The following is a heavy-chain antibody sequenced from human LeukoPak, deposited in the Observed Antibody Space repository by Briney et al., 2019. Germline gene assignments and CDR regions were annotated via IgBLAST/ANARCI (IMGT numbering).Heavy chain of an antibody. CDR1: GFTFSSYE. V-gene: IGHV3-48*03. J-gene: IGHJ6*03. CDR2: ISSSGSTI. D-gene: IGHD7-27*01. Sequence: PGGSLRLSRAASGFTFSSYEMNWVRQAPGKGLEWVSYISSSGSTIYYADSVKGRFTISRDNAKNSLYLQMNSLRAEDTAVYYCARDTTGGYNYYSYYMDVWGKGTTVSVPS. CDR3: ARDTTGGYNYYSYYMDV.